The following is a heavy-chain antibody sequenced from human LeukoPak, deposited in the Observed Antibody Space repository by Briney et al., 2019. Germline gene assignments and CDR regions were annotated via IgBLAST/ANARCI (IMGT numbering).Heavy chain of an antibody. Sequence: SETLSLTCHVSGYSISSAYYWSWIRQPPGKGLEWIGYIYYSGSTNYNPSLKSRVTISVDTSKNQFSLKLSSVTAADTAVYYCARDGVNYYDISGYDIWGRGTLVTVSS. CDR2: IYYSGST. CDR1: GYSISSAYY. V-gene: IGHV4-61*01. D-gene: IGHD3-22*01. J-gene: IGHJ4*02. CDR3: ARDGVNYYDISGYDI.